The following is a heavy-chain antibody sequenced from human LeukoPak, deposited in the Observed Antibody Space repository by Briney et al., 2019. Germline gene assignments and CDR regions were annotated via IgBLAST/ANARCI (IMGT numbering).Heavy chain of an antibody. CDR3: AKVSVHYYGSGSYYTDY. D-gene: IGHD3-10*01. V-gene: IGHV3-23*01. J-gene: IGHJ4*02. CDR1: GFTFSSYA. CDR2: ISGSGGST. Sequence: GGSLRLSCAASGFTFSSYATSWVRQAPGKGLEWVSAISGSGGSTYYADSVKGRFTISRDNSKNTLYLQMNSLRAEDTAVYYCAKVSVHYYGSGSYYTDYRGQGTLVTVSS.